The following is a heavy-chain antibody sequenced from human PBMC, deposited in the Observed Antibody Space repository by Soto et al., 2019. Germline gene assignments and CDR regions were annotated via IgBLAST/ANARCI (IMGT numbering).Heavy chain of an antibody. CDR1: GFTFSNYA. V-gene: IGHV3-23*01. J-gene: IGHJ5*02. D-gene: IGHD6-13*01. CDR3: ARDPWQQLGFDP. Sequence: EVQLLESGGGLVRPGGSLRLSCAASGFTFSNYAMNWVRQAPGKGLQWVSALSGSGGSAYYADSVQGRFTISRDNSKNTLYLQMNSLRAEDTAVYYCARDPWQQLGFDPWGQGTLVTVSS. CDR2: LSGSGGSA.